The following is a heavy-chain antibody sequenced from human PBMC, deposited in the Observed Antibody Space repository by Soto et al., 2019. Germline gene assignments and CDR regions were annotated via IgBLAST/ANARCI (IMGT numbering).Heavy chain of an antibody. CDR3: AKDTVGGYCFWSGYYSGGLDV. V-gene: IGHV3-23*01. J-gene: IGHJ3*01. Sequence: EVKLLESGGGLAQPGGSLRLSCVGSGFTFDSYAISWVRQAPGERLQWIAAISGSADGTDYAHSVRGRFTISRDNAKNTVHLQMDSLRVEDTAVYFCAKDTVGGYCFWSGYYSGGLDVWGQGTLVTVS. CDR1: GFTFDSYA. D-gene: IGHD3-3*01. CDR2: ISGSADGT.